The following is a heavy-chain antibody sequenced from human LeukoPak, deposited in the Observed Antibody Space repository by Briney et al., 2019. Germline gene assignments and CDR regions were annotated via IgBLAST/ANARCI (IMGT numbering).Heavy chain of an antibody. J-gene: IGHJ4*02. Sequence: GGSLRLSWSASGXTFSNYAMHWVRQAPGKGLEYVSAISSNGGSTYYADSVKGRFTISRDNSKNTLYLQMSSLRAEDTAVYYCVKDPGYSYGSWGQGTLVTVSS. CDR3: VKDPGYSYGS. CDR1: GXTFSNYA. CDR2: ISSNGGST. D-gene: IGHD5-18*01. V-gene: IGHV3-64D*09.